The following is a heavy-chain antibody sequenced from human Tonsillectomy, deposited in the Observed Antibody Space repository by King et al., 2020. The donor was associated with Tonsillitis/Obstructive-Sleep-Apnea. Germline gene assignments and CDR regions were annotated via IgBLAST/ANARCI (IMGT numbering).Heavy chain of an antibody. J-gene: IGHJ1*01. D-gene: IGHD2-2*01. V-gene: IGHV3-9*01. CDR2: ISWNSDNT. CDR1: GFTFGDYA. CDR3: AMGGCSSSSCYDWGY. Sequence: VQLVESGGGLVQPGRSLRLSCAASGFTFGDYAMHWVRQAPGKGLEWVSSISWNSDNTGYADSVKGRFTISRDNAKNSLYLQMNSLRTEDTAFYYCAMGGCSSSSCYDWGYWGQGTLVTVSS.